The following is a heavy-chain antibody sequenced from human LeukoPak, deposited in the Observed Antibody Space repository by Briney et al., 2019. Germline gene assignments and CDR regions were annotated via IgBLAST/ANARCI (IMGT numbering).Heavy chain of an antibody. J-gene: IGHJ4*02. D-gene: IGHD3-22*01. CDR1: GYTFTGYY. CDR3: ARDYDSSGYYYFN. CDR2: INPNSGGT. Sequence: SVKVSCKASGYTFTGYYMHWVRQAPGQGLEWMGRINPNSGGTDYAQKFQGRVTMTRDTSISTAYMELSRLRSDDTAVYYCARDYDSSGYYYFNWGQGTLVTVSS. V-gene: IGHV1-2*06.